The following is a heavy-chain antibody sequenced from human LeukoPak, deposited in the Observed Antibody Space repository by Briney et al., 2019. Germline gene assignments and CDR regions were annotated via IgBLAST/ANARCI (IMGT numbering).Heavy chain of an antibody. V-gene: IGHV1-2*02. CDR1: GYTFTEYL. Sequence: GASVTVSCKASGYTFTEYLMHGVRQAPGQGLEWMGWINPNSGGTNYAQKFQGRVTMTRDTSISTAYMELSRLRSDDTAVYYCARVRHCGGDCYALDYWGQGTLVTVSS. CDR3: ARVRHCGGDCYALDY. CDR2: INPNSGGT. J-gene: IGHJ4*02. D-gene: IGHD2-21*02.